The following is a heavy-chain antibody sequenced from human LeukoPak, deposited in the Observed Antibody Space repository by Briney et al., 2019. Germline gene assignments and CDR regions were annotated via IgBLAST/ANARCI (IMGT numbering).Heavy chain of an antibody. V-gene: IGHV3-23*01. D-gene: IGHD1-14*01. CDR3: AKSRLTPHP. J-gene: IGHJ5*02. CDR2: IGGSGSST. Sequence: GGSLRLSCAASGFTFSNSDMSLVRQAPGKGLEWVSAIGGSGSSTFYADSVKGRFTVSRDNSKNTLYLQMSSLRAEDTAVYYCAKSRLTPHPWGQGTLVTVSS. CDR1: GFTFSNSD.